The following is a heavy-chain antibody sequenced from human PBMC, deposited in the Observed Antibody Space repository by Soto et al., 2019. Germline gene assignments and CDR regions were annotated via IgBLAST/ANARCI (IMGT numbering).Heavy chain of an antibody. Sequence: SETLSLTCTVSGGSIGSYHWSWVRQPPGKGLEWIASVYYTGTTNYNPSLGSRVTISIGAPENQISLKLTSVTAADTAFYYCARDTVLTGMFDLWGQGTLVTAPQ. CDR1: GGSIGSYH. CDR3: ARDTVLTGMFDL. CDR2: VYYTGTT. D-gene: IGHD4-17*01. J-gene: IGHJ5*02. V-gene: IGHV4-59*01.